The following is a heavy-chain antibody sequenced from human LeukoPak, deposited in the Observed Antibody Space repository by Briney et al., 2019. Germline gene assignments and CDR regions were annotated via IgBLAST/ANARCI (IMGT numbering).Heavy chain of an antibody. D-gene: IGHD3-22*01. CDR1: GFTFTSSS. CDR3: AAARMILAIRDAFDI. CDR2: IVVGSGNT. V-gene: IGHV1-58*02. J-gene: IGHJ3*02. Sequence: TSVKVSCKASGFTFTSSSMQWVRQARGQRLEWIGWIVVGSGNTNYAQKFQERVTITRDMSTTTAYMELSSLRSEDTAVYYCAAARMILAIRDAFDIWGQGTMVTVSS.